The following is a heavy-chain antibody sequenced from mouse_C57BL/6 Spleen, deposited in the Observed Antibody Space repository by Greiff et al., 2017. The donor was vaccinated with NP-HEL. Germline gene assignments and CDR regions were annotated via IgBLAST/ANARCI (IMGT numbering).Heavy chain of an antibody. D-gene: IGHD3-2*02. J-gene: IGHJ2*01. Sequence: VQLQQPGAELVKPGASVKLSCKASGYTFTSYWMHWVKQRPGQGLEWIGMIHPNSGSTNYNEKFKNKATLTVDKSSSTAYMQLSSLTSEDSAVYYCARSASSGYGDWGQGTTLTVSS. CDR1: GYTFTSYW. CDR3: ARSASSGYGD. CDR2: IHPNSGST. V-gene: IGHV1-64*01.